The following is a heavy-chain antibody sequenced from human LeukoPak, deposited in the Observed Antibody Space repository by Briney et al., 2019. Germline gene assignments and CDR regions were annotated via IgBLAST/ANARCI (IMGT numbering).Heavy chain of an antibody. CDR1: GGTFSSYA. Sequence: ASVKFSWKASGGTFSSYAISWVRQAPGQGLEWMGGIIPIFGTANYAQKFQGRVTITADESTSTAYMELSSLRSEDTAVYYCATSMAGGHFWSGYYDYYYGMDVWGQGTTVTVSS. J-gene: IGHJ6*02. CDR3: ATSMAGGHFWSGYYDYYYGMDV. V-gene: IGHV1-69*01. CDR2: IIPIFGTA. D-gene: IGHD3-3*02.